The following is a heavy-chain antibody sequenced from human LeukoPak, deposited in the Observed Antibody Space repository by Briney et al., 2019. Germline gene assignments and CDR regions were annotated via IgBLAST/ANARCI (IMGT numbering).Heavy chain of an antibody. Sequence: GGSLRLSCAASGFTFSSYWMNWVRQAPGKGLEWVANMNHDGSEKYYIDSVKGRFTISRNNAKNSQYLQMNSLRAEDTAVYYCARDQLYCGGPTCYRTGDDSWGQGTLVTVSS. V-gene: IGHV3-7*01. D-gene: IGHD2-2*02. CDR2: MNHDGSEK. CDR1: GFTFSSYW. J-gene: IGHJ4*02. CDR3: ARDQLYCGGPTCYRTGDDS.